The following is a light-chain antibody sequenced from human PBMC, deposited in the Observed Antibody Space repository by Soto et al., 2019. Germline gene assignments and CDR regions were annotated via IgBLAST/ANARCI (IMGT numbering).Light chain of an antibody. CDR2: RNN. Sequence: QSVLTQPPSASGTPGQRVTISCSGGSSNIGNNNVYWYHQLPGTAPKLLIYRNNQRPSGVPDRFSGSKSGTSASLAISGLRSEDEADYYCAAWDDSLSALVFGGGTKLTVL. V-gene: IGLV1-47*01. J-gene: IGLJ2*01. CDR3: AAWDDSLSALV. CDR1: SSNIGNNN.